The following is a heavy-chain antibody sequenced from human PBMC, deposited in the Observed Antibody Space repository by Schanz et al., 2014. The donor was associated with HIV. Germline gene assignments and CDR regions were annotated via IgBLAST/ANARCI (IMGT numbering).Heavy chain of an antibody. CDR2: IIPIFGTT. V-gene: IGHV1-69*01. CDR1: GGTFSSYA. J-gene: IGHJ6*02. CDR3: AKAYSTSRPYSMDI. D-gene: IGHD6-6*01. Sequence: QVQLVQSGAEVKKPGSSVKVSCKASGGTFSSYAISWVRQAPGQGLEWMGGIIPIFGTTNYAQKFQGRVTITADESTSTAYMELSSLRSEDTALYYCAKAYSTSRPYSMDIWGQGTTVTVSS.